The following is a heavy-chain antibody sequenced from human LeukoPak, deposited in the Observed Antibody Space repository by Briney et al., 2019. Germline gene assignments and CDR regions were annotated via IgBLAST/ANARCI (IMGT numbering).Heavy chain of an antibody. CDR3: ARRVGATSLLKDAFDI. Sequence: GGSLRLSCAASGFTFSSYWMSWVRQAPGKGLEWVADIKQDGSEKYYVDSVKGRFTISRDSAKNSLYLQMNSLKASDTAMYYCARRVGATSLLKDAFDIWGQGTMVTVSS. CDR2: IKQDGSEK. CDR1: GFTFSSYW. V-gene: IGHV3-7*03. D-gene: IGHD1-26*01. J-gene: IGHJ3*02.